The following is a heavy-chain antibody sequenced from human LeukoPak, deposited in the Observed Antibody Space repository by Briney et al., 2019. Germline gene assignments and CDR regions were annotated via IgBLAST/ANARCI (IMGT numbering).Heavy chain of an antibody. D-gene: IGHD5-12*01. CDR3: ARDGYSGYDFSY. J-gene: IGHJ4*02. CDR2: IYSGGST. Sequence: PGGSLRLSCAASGFTFSSYSMNWVRQAPGKGLECVSVIYSGGSTYYADSVKGRFTISRDNSKNTLYLQMNSLRAEDTAVYYCARDGYSGYDFSYWGQGTLVTVSS. V-gene: IGHV3-53*01. CDR1: GFTFSSYS.